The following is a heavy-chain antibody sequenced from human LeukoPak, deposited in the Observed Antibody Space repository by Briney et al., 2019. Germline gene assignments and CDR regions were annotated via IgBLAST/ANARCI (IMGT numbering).Heavy chain of an antibody. Sequence: GASVKVSCKASGYTFTSYYMHWVRQAPGQGLEWMGWISAYNGNTNYAQKLQGRVTMTTDTSTSTAYMELRSLRSDDTAVYYCARAGYDILTGYSPFDYWGQGTLVTVSS. CDR1: GYTFTSYY. D-gene: IGHD3-9*01. V-gene: IGHV1-18*04. CDR2: ISAYNGNT. J-gene: IGHJ4*02. CDR3: ARAGYDILTGYSPFDY.